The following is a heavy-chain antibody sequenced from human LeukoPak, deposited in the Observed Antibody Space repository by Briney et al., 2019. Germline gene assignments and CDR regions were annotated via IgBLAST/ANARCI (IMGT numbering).Heavy chain of an antibody. D-gene: IGHD4-23*01. CDR3: ARVSVGAVVTRFDY. J-gene: IGHJ4*02. V-gene: IGHV4-30-4*01. Sequence: PSETLSLTCTVSGGSISSGDYYWSWIRQPPGQGLEWFGYIYYSGSTYYNPSLKSRVTISVDTSKNQFSLKLSSVTAADTAVYYCARVSVGAVVTRFDYWGQGTLVTVSS. CDR1: GGSISSGDYY. CDR2: IYYSGST.